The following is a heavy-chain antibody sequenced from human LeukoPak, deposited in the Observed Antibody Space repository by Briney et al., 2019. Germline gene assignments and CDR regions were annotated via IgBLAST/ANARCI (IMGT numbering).Heavy chain of an antibody. V-gene: IGHV4-59*01. Sequence: SKTLSLTCTVSGGSISSYYWSWIRQPPGKGLEWIGYIYYSGSTNYNPSLKSRVTISVDTSKNQFSLKLSSVTAADTAVYYCARDHYYGSGSYDYWGQGTLVTVSS. J-gene: IGHJ4*02. CDR1: GGSISSYY. CDR3: ARDHYYGSGSYDY. CDR2: IYYSGST. D-gene: IGHD3-10*01.